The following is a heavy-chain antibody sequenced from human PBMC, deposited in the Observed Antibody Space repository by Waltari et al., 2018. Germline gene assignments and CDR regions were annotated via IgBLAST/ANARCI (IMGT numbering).Heavy chain of an antibody. V-gene: IGHV1-69*13. CDR2: LIPIFGTA. D-gene: IGHD2-8*02. CDR1: GGTFSSYA. CDR3: ARDFPVVYPDAFDI. J-gene: IGHJ3*02. Sequence: QVQLVQSGAEVKKPGSSVKVSCKASGGTFSSYAISWVRQAPGQGREWMGGLIPIFGTANYAPKFQGRVTITADESTSTAYMELSSLRSEDTAVYYCARDFPVVYPDAFDIWGQGTMVTVSS.